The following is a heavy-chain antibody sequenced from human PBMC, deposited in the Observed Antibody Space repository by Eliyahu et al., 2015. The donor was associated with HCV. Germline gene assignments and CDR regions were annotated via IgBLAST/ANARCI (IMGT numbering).Heavy chain of an antibody. CDR1: GLTXXTHF. CDR2: IAGDGRSA. D-gene: IGHD4-23*01. V-gene: IGHV3-64D*06. CDR3: AKQYHSLSTVVTGAFDV. J-gene: IGHJ3*01. Sequence: VQLVESGGILVQPGGSLXLSXSVXGLTXXTHFMPWVRQAPGKGLEYVSSIAGDGRSAYYADSFKGRLFISRDNSKNMVYLQMSRLRVEDTAIYYCAKQYHSLSTVVTGAFDVWGPGTMATVSS.